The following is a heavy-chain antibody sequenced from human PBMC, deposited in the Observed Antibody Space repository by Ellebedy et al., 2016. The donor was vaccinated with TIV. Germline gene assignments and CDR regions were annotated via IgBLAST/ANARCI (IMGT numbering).Heavy chain of an antibody. CDR2: ISYSGST. V-gene: IGHV4-59*01. Sequence: MPSETLSLTCTVSGGSMRYYYWSWSRQLPRKGLEWIGYISYSGSTSYNPSLKSRVTISADMSKNQFSLRLNSVTAADTAVYYCARAAGHGYEFDYWGQGTLVTVSS. J-gene: IGHJ4*02. CDR3: ARAAGHGYEFDY. D-gene: IGHD5-12*01. CDR1: GGSMRYYY.